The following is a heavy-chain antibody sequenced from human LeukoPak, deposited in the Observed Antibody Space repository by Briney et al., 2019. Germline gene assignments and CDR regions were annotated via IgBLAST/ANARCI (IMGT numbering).Heavy chain of an antibody. V-gene: IGHV3-7*01. CDR3: AREKLVYESSTAFDC. D-gene: IGHD1-14*01. CDR2: IKQDGSEK. Sequence: GGSLRLSCSASGFTLSSYWMGWVRQAPGKGLEWVANIKQDGSEKYYVDSVKGRFTISRDNAKNSLYLQMNSLRAEDTAVYYCAREKLVYESSTAFDCWGQGILVTVSS. J-gene: IGHJ4*02. CDR1: GFTLSSYW.